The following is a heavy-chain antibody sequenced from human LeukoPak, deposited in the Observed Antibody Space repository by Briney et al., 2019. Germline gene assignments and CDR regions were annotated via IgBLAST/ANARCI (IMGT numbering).Heavy chain of an antibody. J-gene: IGHJ4*02. Sequence: PSGTLSLTCGVYGGSISDTNWWTWFRQPPGKGLEWIGEVNLQGSTNYNPSLKSRVAISVDKSENHISLKLTSVNAADAAVYYCAREGGPYRPLDYSGQGTLVTVAS. CDR2: VNLQGST. V-gene: IGHV4-4*02. CDR3: AREGGPYRPLDY. CDR1: GGSISDTNW.